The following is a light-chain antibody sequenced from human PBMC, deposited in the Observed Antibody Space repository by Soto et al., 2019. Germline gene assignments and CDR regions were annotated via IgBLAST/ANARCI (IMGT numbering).Light chain of an antibody. V-gene: IGKV1D-8*03. Sequence: VSWMTGARSVLSPPTRDRVTISCRMSQGISSYLAWYQQKPGKAPERLIYAASTLQSGVPSRFSGGGSGTDFTFTISSLQPEDIATYYCQQYDNLPLTFGRGTKVDI. CDR3: QQYDNLPLT. CDR1: QGISSY. J-gene: IGKJ4*01. CDR2: AAS.